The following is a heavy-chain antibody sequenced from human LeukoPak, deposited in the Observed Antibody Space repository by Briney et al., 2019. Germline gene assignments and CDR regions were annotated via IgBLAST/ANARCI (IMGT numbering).Heavy chain of an antibody. CDR3: ARDLLDYGDYSTY. CDR2: IIPVLGTA. V-gene: IGHV1-69*10. D-gene: IGHD4-17*01. J-gene: IGHJ4*02. Sequence: WASVKVSCKASGGTFSNYAISWVRQAPGQGLEWMGGIIPVLGTANYAQKFQGRVTINADKSTSTAYMELSSLRSEDTAVYYCARDLLDYGDYSTYWGQGTLVTVSS. CDR1: GGTFSNYA.